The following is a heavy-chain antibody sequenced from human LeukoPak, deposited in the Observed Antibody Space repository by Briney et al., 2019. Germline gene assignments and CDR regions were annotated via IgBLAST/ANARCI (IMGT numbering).Heavy chain of an antibody. J-gene: IGHJ6*02. CDR3: ARDRYYYYGMDV. Sequence: ASVKVSCKASGYTFTGYYMHWVRQAPGQGLEWMGWINPNSGGTNYAQKFQGWVTMTRDTSISTAYKELSRLRSDDTAVYYCARDRYYYYGMDVWGQGTTVTVSS. CDR1: GYTFTGYY. V-gene: IGHV1-2*04. CDR2: INPNSGGT.